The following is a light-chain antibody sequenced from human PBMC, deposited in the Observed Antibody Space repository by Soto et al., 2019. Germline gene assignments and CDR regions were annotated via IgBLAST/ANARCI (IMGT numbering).Light chain of an antibody. CDR1: QSVSIN. CDR2: GAS. Sequence: EIMLTQSPGTLSVSPGEGATLSCTASQSVSINLSWYHHKPGQPPRLLLYGASSRAPASPVGLRGSGSGTAFTLTISSRQYDDSAVYYYHQHYGWPRGTFGPGTKVEIK. CDR3: HQHYGWPRGT. J-gene: IGKJ3*01. V-gene: IGKV3-15*01.